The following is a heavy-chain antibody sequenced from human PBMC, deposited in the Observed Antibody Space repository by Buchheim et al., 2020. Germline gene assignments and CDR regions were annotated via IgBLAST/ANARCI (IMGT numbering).Heavy chain of an antibody. D-gene: IGHD2-15*01. V-gene: IGHV3-30*18. CDR1: GFTFSRYH. J-gene: IGHJ4*02. CDR2: ISYDGSHK. Sequence: QVQLVESGGGVVQPGRSLRLSCAASGFTFSRYHMHWVRQAPGKGLEWLAVISYDGSHKYYADSVKGRFTISRDNSKNTLSLQMNSLRAEDTAVYYCAKDRSYCSGGSCPNYFDYWGQGTL. CDR3: AKDRSYCSGGSCPNYFDY.